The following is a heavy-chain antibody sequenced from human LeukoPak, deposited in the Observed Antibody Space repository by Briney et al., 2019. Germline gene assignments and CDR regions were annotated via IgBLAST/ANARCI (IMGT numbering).Heavy chain of an antibody. CDR3: ARIPTRIAAGDY. J-gene: IGHJ4*02. Sequence: GASVKVSCKASGYTFTGYYMHWVRQAPGQGLEWMGWINPNSGGTSYAQKFQGRVTMTRDTSISTAYMELSRLRSDDTAVYYCARIPTRIAAGDYWGQGTLVTVSS. CDR1: GYTFTGYY. CDR2: INPNSGGT. V-gene: IGHV1-2*02. D-gene: IGHD6-25*01.